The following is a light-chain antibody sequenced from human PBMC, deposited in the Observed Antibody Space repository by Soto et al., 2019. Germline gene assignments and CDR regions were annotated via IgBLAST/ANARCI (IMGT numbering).Light chain of an antibody. V-gene: IGKV3-20*01. J-gene: IGKJ1*01. CDR2: LAS. CDR3: QQYGSSPRT. CDR1: QSVSSNS. Sequence: EIGLTQSPGTLSLSPGGRATLSCRASQSVSSNSLAWYQQKPGQAPRLLIYLASIRATGNPDRFSGSGSGSDSTLTSTRLEPEDFAVYCCQQYGSSPRTSGQGTKVEVK.